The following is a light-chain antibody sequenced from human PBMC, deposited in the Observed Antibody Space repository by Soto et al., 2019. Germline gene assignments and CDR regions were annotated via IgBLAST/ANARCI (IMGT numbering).Light chain of an antibody. CDR1: QSISSW. V-gene: IGKV1-5*03. CDR2: KAS. J-gene: IGKJ2*01. Sequence: DIQMTQSPSTLSASVGDRVTITCRASQSISSWLAWYQQKPGKAPKLLIYKASSLETGVPSRFSGSGSGTEFPLTISSLQPDDFATYYCQQYDSSSGYTFGQGTKLEIK. CDR3: QQYDSSSGYT.